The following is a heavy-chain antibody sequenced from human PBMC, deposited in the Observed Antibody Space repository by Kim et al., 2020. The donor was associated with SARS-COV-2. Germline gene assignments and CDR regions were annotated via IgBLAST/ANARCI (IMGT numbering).Heavy chain of an antibody. CDR3: ARARWVAVAGTVNKWFDP. Sequence: SETLSLTCTVSGGSMTDYYWNWIRQPPGKGLEWIGYIYHSGSTDYTPSLRSRATISVDTSKNEFSLRLRSVTAADTAFYYCARARWVAVAGTVNKWFDP. D-gene: IGHD6-19*01. J-gene: IGHJ5*02. CDR2: IYHSGST. V-gene: IGHV4-59*13. CDR1: GGSMTDYY.